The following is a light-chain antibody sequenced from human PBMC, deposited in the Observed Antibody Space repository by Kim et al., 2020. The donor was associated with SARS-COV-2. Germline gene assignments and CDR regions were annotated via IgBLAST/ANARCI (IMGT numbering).Light chain of an antibody. CDR2: DAS. CDR1: QGINHY. Sequence: SASVADRITITCRASQGINHYLAWFQQKAGEAPKSLIYDASSLHSGVPSKFSGSGSGTDFTLTISSLQPEDFATYYCQQYATYPYTFGQGTKLEI. CDR3: QQYATYPYT. J-gene: IGKJ2*01. V-gene: IGKV1-16*02.